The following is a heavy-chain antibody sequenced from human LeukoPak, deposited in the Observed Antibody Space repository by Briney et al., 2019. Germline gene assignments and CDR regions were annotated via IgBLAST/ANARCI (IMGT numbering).Heavy chain of an antibody. CDR2: MNPNSGNT. V-gene: IGHV1-8*02. Sequence: GASVKVSCKASGHTFTNYGITWVRQATGQGLEWMGWMNPNSGNTGYAQKFQGRVTMTRDTSTSTVYMELSSLRSEDTAVYYCAVIAAADWGQGTLVTVSS. CDR1: GHTFTNYG. D-gene: IGHD6-13*01. CDR3: AVIAAAD. J-gene: IGHJ4*02.